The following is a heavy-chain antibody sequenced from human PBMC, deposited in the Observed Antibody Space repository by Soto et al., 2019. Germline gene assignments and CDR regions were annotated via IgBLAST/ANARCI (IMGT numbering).Heavy chain of an antibody. V-gene: IGHV4-39*01. Sequence: QLQLQESGPGLVKPSETLSLTCTVSGGSISTSGHYWGWIRQPPGKGLEWIATIYYTGSTYYNPSLKSRVTISVDTSNNQYSLKLTSVAAADTAVYYCARRRGFCSGDTCYPFDSWGQGTLVSVFS. CDR2: IYYTGST. J-gene: IGHJ4*02. CDR1: GGSISTSGHY. CDR3: ARRRGFCSGDTCYPFDS. D-gene: IGHD2-15*01.